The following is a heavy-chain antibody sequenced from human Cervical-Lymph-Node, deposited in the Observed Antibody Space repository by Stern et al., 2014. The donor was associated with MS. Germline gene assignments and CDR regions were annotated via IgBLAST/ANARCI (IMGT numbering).Heavy chain of an antibody. CDR1: GYTFTSYG. D-gene: IGHD1-26*01. Sequence: DQLVESGAEVKKPGASVKVSCKAAGYTFTSYGINWVRQATGQRPEWMGWMIPNSGNTGYAQKFQGRVTMTRNTSIDTAYMELNSLSSDDTAVYYCARGREPRYFDLWGRGTLVTVSS. CDR3: ARGREPRYFDL. J-gene: IGHJ2*01. V-gene: IGHV1-8*01. CDR2: MIPNSGNT.